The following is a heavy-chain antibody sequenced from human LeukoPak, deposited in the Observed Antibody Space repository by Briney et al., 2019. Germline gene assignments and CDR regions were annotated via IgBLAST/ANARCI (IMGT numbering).Heavy chain of an antibody. CDR1: GFTFRSYW. V-gene: IGHV3-7*01. J-gene: IGHJ4*02. D-gene: IGHD3-3*01. CDR2: IKQDGSEK. CDR3: ARDLDFWSGYYTGMFDY. Sequence: GGSLRLSCAASGFTFRSYWMSWVRQAPGKGLEWVANIKQDGSEKYYVDSVKGRFTISRDNAKNSLYLQMNSLRAEDTAVYYCARDLDFWSGYYTGMFDYWGQGTLVTVSS.